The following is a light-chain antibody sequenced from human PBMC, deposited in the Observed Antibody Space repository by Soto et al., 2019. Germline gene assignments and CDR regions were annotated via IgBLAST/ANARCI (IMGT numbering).Light chain of an antibody. CDR3: QPYSKWTPIT. CDR2: GAS. V-gene: IGKV3-15*01. CDR1: QSVSSN. J-gene: IGKJ5*01. Sequence: MTQAPATLSVSPGERATLSCRASQSVSSNLAWYQQKPGQAPRLLIYGASTRATGIPARFSGSGSGTEFTLTISSLQSEDFAVYYCQPYSKWTPITFGPGTRLEIK.